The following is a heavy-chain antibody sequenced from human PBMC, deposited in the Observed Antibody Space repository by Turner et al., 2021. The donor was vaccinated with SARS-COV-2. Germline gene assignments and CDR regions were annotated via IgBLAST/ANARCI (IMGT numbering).Heavy chain of an antibody. CDR2: IGSAGDT. CDR3: SSVDYYYGSGRRTYWYFDL. V-gene: IGHV3-13*04. Sequence: EEQLVESGGGWVQPGGSVRLSCAASGFTLSGYDMHWVRQATETGLEWLSAIGSAGDTYYPGSMQARFTISSENAKTSLFLQMNSLSAVDTAVSYCSSVDYYYGSGRRTYWYFDLWGRGTLVTVSS. D-gene: IGHD3-10*01. J-gene: IGHJ2*01. CDR1: GFTLSGYD.